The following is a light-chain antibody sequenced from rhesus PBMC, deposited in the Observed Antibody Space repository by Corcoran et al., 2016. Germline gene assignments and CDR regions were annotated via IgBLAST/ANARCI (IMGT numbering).Light chain of an antibody. CDR1: QSVGST. CDR2: KAS. J-gene: IGKJ3*01. Sequence: DIQMTQSPSSLSASLGDTVTISCRASQSVGSTLAWYQQRPGKAPKLRNYKASTLETGVPSRFSGRGSGTDFTLTISSLQSDDFATYYCQQYSSRPLTFGPGTKLDIK. V-gene: IGKV1-22*01. CDR3: QQYSSRPLT.